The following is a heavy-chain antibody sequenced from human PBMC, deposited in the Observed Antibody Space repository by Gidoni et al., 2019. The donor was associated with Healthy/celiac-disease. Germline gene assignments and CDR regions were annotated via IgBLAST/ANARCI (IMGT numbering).Heavy chain of an antibody. CDR2: ISYSGST. CDR1: GCSISSYY. V-gene: IGHV4-59*01. CDR3: ARGGPILAKLGYFDY. D-gene: IGHD2-2*02. Sequence: QVQLQESGPGLVKPSETLSLTCTVPGCSISSYYWSWIRQPPGKGLEWIGYISYSGSTNYNPSLKSRVTISVDTSKNQFSLKLSSVIAADTAVYYCARGGPILAKLGYFDYWGQGTLVTVSS. J-gene: IGHJ4*02.